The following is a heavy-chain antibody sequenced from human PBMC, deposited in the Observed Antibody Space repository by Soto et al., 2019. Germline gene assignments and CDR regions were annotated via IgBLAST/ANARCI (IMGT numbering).Heavy chain of an antibody. D-gene: IGHD6-13*01. CDR3: ARDRGGYSSSTECFQQ. Sequence: QVQLQESGPGLVKPSQTLSLTCTVSGGSISSGGYYWNWIRQHPGKGLEWIGYIYYSGSTYYNPSLKRRVTISVDTSKNQFSLKLSSVTAADTAVYYCARDRGGYSSSTECFQQWGQGTLVTVSS. CDR2: IYYSGST. CDR1: GGSISSGGYY. V-gene: IGHV4-31*03. J-gene: IGHJ1*01.